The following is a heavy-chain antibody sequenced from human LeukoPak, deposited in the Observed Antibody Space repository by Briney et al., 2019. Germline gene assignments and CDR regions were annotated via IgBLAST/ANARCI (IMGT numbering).Heavy chain of an antibody. J-gene: IGHJ6*03. D-gene: IGHD3-3*01. V-gene: IGHV4-39*01. CDR2: IYYSGST. Sequence: PSETLSLTCTVSGGSISSRPYYWGWIRQPPGKGLEWIGSIYYSGSTYYNPSLKSRVTISVDTSKNQFSLKLSSVTAADTAVYYCARHLGGPGYYYYMDVWGKGTTVTIS. CDR3: ARHLGGPGYYYYMDV. CDR1: GGSISSRPYY.